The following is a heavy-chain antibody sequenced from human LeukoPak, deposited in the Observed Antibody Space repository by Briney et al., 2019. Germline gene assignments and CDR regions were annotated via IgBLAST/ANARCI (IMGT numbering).Heavy chain of an antibody. J-gene: IGHJ4*02. Sequence: ASVKVSCKASGYTFTSYGISWVRQAPGQGLEWMGIINPSGGSTSYAQKFQGRVTMTRDTSTSTVYMELSSLRSEDTAVYYCARDRSSGSYYGYWGQGTLVTVSS. CDR1: GYTFTSYG. CDR3: ARDRSSGSYYGY. D-gene: IGHD1-26*01. V-gene: IGHV1-46*01. CDR2: INPSGGST.